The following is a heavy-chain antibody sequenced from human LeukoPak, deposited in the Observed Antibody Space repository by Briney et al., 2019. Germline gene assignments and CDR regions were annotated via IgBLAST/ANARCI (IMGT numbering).Heavy chain of an antibody. CDR2: ISGSGGST. J-gene: IGHJ4*02. CDR1: GFTFSSYA. D-gene: IGHD6-6*01. Sequence: GGSLRLSCAASGFTFSSYAMSWVRQAPGKGLEWVSAISGSGGSTYYADSAKGRFTISRDNSKNTLYLQMNSLRAEDTAVYYCALKAGTYSSSAFDYWGQGTLVTVSA. CDR3: ALKAGTYSSSAFDY. V-gene: IGHV3-23*01.